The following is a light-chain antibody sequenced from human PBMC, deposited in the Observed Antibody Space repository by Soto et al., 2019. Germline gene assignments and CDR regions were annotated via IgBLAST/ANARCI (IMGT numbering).Light chain of an antibody. CDR1: QSISTY. V-gene: IGKV1-39*01. CDR3: QQSRSIPYI. J-gene: IGKJ2*01. CDR2: AAS. Sequence: DIQMTQSPSSLSASVGDIVTITCRASQSISTYLSWYQQQPGKAPHLLLYAASSLQSGVPSRFSGSGSGTDFTLTISSLQPEDFATYFCQQSRSIPYIFGRGTKLQLK.